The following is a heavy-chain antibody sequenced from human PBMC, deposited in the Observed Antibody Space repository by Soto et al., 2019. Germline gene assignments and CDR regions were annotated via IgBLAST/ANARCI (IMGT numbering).Heavy chain of an antibody. CDR1: GFSIGSGYYY. V-gene: IGHV4-30-4*02. D-gene: IGHD6-13*01. CDR3: ARINIAGTFYYDN. Sequence: SDTLSLTYNFSGFSIGSGYYYWSWVRQPPGKGLEWIGYIYYSGSAYYNPSLKTRLAMSVDTSNNHFSLKLNSVTAADTAVYYCARINIAGTFYYDNWGQGTPVNVSS. J-gene: IGHJ4*02. CDR2: IYYSGSA.